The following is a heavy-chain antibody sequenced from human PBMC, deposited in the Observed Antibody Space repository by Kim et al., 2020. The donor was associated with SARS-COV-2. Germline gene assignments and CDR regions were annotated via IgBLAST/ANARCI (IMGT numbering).Heavy chain of an antibody. CDR3: ARDLGRIGPAFAR. J-gene: IGHJ4*02. Sequence: SETLSLTCNVSGGSVSIGSFYWSWIRQPPGKGLQWIGDIYHTGSTNYNPSLQSRVTISIDTSKNQFSLNLRSVTSADTAVYYCARDLGRIGPAFARRGQGTLVTVSS. CDR1: GGSVSIGSFY. V-gene: IGHV4-61*01. CDR2: IYHTGST. D-gene: IGHD1-26*01.